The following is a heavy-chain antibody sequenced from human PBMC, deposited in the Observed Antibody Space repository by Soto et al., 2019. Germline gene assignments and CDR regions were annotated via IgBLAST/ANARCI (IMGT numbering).Heavy chain of an antibody. Sequence: PSETLSLTCTVSGGSISSSSYYWGWIRQPPGKGLEWIGYIYYSGSTNYNPSLKSRVTISVDTSKNQFSLKLSSVTAADTAVYYCARGAMAFDYWGQGTLVTVSS. J-gene: IGHJ4*02. CDR1: GGSISSSSYY. CDR3: ARGAMAFDY. CDR2: IYYSGST. D-gene: IGHD5-18*01. V-gene: IGHV4-61*05.